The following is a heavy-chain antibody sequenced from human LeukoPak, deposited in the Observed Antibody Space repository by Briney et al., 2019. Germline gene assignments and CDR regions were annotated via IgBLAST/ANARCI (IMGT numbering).Heavy chain of an antibody. Sequence: GGSLRLSCTGSGFSFTNYAMHWVRQAPGKGLEWVANIKQDGSEKYYVDSVKGRFTISRDNAKNSLYLQMNSLRAEDTAVYYCARVSRDFYSNYYYYYGMDVWGQGTTVTVSS. CDR3: ARVSRDFYSNYYYYYGMDV. CDR1: GFSFTNYA. CDR2: IKQDGSEK. J-gene: IGHJ6*02. D-gene: IGHD4-11*01. V-gene: IGHV3-7*01.